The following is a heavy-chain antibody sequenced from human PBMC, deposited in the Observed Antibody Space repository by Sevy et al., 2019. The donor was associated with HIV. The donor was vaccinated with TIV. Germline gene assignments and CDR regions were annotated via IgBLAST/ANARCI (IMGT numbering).Heavy chain of an antibody. D-gene: IGHD2-8*01. V-gene: IGHV5-51*01. Sequence: GESLKISCKASGYSFTRNWIGWVRQMPGKGLELIGVIYTTDSETKYSPSFQGQVTISADKSIRTAYLQWISLQASDTAIYYCARVQGYCTSGVCYGDYYYGMDVWGQGTSVTVSS. J-gene: IGHJ6*02. CDR3: ARVQGYCTSGVCYGDYYYGMDV. CDR1: GYSFTRNW. CDR2: IYTTDSET.